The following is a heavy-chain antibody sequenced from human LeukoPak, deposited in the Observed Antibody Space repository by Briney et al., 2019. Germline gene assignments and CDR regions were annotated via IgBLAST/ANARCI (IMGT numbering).Heavy chain of an antibody. J-gene: IGHJ3*02. V-gene: IGHV3-15*01. Sequence: GGSLRLSCAASGFTFSNAWMSWVRQAPGKGLEWVGRIKSKTDVGTTDYAAPVKGRFTISRDDSKNTLYLQMNSLKTEDTAVYYCTTAALTYYYGSSGFTPGEAFDIWGQGTMVTVSS. CDR2: IKSKTDVGTT. D-gene: IGHD3-22*01. CDR3: TTAALTYYYGSSGFTPGEAFDI. CDR1: GFTFSNAW.